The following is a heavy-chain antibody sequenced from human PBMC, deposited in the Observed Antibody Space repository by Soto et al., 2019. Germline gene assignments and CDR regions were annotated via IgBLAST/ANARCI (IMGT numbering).Heavy chain of an antibody. D-gene: IGHD6-19*01. V-gene: IGHV3-33*01. CDR2: IWYDGSNK. Sequence: QVQLVESGGGVVQPGRSLRLSCAASGFTFSSYGMHWVRQAPGKGLEWVAVIWYDGSNKYYADSVKGRFTISRDNSKNTLYLQMNSLRAEDTAVYYCALVGGSGWFHFDYWGQGTLVTVSS. J-gene: IGHJ4*02. CDR1: GFTFSSYG. CDR3: ALVGGSGWFHFDY.